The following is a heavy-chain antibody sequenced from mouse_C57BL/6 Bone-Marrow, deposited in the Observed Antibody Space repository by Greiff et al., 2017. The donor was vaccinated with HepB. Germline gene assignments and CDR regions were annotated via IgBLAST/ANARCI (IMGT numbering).Heavy chain of an antibody. D-gene: IGHD2-1*01. J-gene: IGHJ3*01. CDR2: ISDGGSYT. Sequence: EVQGVESGGGLVKPGGSLKLSCAASGFTFSSYAMSWVRQTPEKRLEWVATISDGGSYTYYPDNVKGRFTISRDNAKNNLYLQMSHLKSEDTAMYYCARGRNYSWFAYWGQGTLVTVSA. V-gene: IGHV5-4*01. CDR3: ARGRNYSWFAY. CDR1: GFTFSSYA.